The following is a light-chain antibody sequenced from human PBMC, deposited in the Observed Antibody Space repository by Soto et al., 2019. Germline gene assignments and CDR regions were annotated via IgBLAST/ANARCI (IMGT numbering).Light chain of an antibody. V-gene: IGLV2-14*01. CDR3: SSYSGIRRYV. CDR2: DVS. Sequence: QSALTQPASVSGTPGQSVTISCTGTSSDVGDNNYVSWYQQHPGKAPKFMIYDVSIRPSGVSNLSSGSTASTTALLTISGLRAEDDDGYYRSSYSGIRRYVFGTGTKLTVL. J-gene: IGLJ1*01. CDR1: SSDVGDNNY.